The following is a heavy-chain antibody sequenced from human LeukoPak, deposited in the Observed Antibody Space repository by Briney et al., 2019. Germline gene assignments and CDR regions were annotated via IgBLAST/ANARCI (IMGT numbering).Heavy chain of an antibody. CDR3: ARPLVTLKDYYYGMDV. CDR2: INPSGGST. Sequence: ASVKVSCKASGYTFTSYYMHWVRQAPGQGLEWTGIINPSGGSTSYAQKFQGRVTMTRDTSTSTVYMELSSLRSEDTAVYYCARPLVTLKDYYYGMDVWGQGTTVTVSS. D-gene: IGHD3-9*01. V-gene: IGHV1-46*01. CDR1: GYTFTSYY. J-gene: IGHJ6*02.